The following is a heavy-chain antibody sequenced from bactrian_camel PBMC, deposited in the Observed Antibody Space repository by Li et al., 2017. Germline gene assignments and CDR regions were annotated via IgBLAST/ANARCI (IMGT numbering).Heavy chain of an antibody. D-gene: IGHD6*01. CDR1: GVISFIGC. V-gene: IGHV3S1*01. CDR3: TKDRGRAVVAGSFDS. Sequence: HVQLVESGGGLVQPGGALRLSCAYSGVISFIGCMGWFRQAPGKEREGVAQMYSGESRTYYADSVKGRFTISHDNAKNTLYLQLNSLKTEDTAMYYCTKDRGRAVVAGSFDSWGQGTQVTVS. J-gene: IGHJ6*01. CDR2: MYSGESRT.